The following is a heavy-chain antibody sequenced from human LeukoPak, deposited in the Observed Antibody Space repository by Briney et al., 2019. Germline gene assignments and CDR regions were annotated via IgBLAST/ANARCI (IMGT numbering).Heavy chain of an antibody. Sequence: GGSLRLSCTASGFTFRKYWLHWVRQAPGKGLVWVSRINPVDGSTSYADSVKGRFTISRDSAKSTLYLHMNSLTAEDTAVYYCARGAKWAYYFDYWGQGTLVTVSS. CDR2: INPVDGST. CDR1: GFTFRKYW. V-gene: IGHV3-74*01. CDR3: ARGAKWAYYFDY. J-gene: IGHJ4*02. D-gene: IGHD1-26*01.